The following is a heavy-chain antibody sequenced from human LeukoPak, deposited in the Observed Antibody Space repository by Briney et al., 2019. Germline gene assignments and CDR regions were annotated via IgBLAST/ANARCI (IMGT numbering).Heavy chain of an antibody. CDR1: GGSFSGYY. J-gene: IGHJ1*01. V-gene: IGHV4-34*01. D-gene: IGHD2-15*01. CDR2: INHRGST. CDR3: ARGGKSRYCSGGSCHGAYFQH. Sequence: SETLSLTCAVYGGSFSGYYWSWIRQPPGKGLEWIGEINHRGSTNYNPSLKSRVTISVDTSKNQFSLKLSSVTAADTAVYYCARGGKSRYCSGGSCHGAYFQHWGQGTLVTVSS.